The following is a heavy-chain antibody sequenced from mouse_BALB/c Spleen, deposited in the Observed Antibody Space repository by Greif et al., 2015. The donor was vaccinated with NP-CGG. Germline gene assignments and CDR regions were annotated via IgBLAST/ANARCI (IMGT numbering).Heavy chain of an antibody. CDR2: ISDGGSYT. Sequence: EVKLEESGGGLVKPGGSLKLSCAASGFTFSDYYMYWVRQTPEKRLEWVATISDGGSYTYYPDSVKGRFTISRDNAKNNLYLQMSSLKSEDTAMYYCARDREGWLDVWGAGTTVTVSS. CDR1: GFTFSDYY. V-gene: IGHV5-4*02. D-gene: IGHD2-3*01. CDR3: ARDREGWLDV. J-gene: IGHJ1*01.